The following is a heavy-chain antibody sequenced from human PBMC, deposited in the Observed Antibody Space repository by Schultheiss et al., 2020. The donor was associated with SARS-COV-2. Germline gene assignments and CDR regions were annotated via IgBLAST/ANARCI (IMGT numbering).Heavy chain of an antibody. D-gene: IGHD6-19*01. J-gene: IGHJ3*02. V-gene: IGHV3-21*01. Sequence: GGSLRLSCAASGFTFSSYGMHWVRQAPGKGLEWVSSISSSSSYIYYADSVKGRFTISRDNAKNSLYLQMNSLRAEDTAVYYCARGKGSSGWSADAFDIWGQGTMVTVSS. CDR1: GFTFSSYG. CDR2: ISSSSSYI. CDR3: ARGKGSSGWSADAFDI.